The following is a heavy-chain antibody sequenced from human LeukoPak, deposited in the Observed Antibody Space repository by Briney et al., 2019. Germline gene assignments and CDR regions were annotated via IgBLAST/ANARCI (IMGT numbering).Heavy chain of an antibody. CDR2: INPNSGGT. J-gene: IGHJ6*03. CDR1: GYTFTGYY. V-gene: IGHV1-2*02. CDR3: ARDFASAAGTYYYYYMDV. D-gene: IGHD6-13*01. Sequence: ASVKVSCKASGYTFTGYYMHWVRQAPGQGLEWMGWINPNSGGTNYAQKFQGRVTMTRDTSISTAYMELSRLRSDDTAVYYCARDFASAAGTYYYYYMDVWGKGTTVTTSS.